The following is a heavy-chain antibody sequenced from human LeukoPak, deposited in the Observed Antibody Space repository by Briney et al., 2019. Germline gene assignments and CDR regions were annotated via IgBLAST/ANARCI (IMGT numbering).Heavy chain of an antibody. Sequence: SGGSLRLSCAASGFTFSSYGMHWVRQAPGKGLEWVAVISYDGSNKYYADSVKGRFTISRDNSKNTLYLQMNSLRAEDTAVYYCAKDLRGYSYGLRNNWFDPWGQGTLVTVSS. CDR1: GFTFSSYG. V-gene: IGHV3-30*18. CDR2: ISYDGSNK. D-gene: IGHD5-18*01. CDR3: AKDLRGYSYGLRNNWFDP. J-gene: IGHJ5*02.